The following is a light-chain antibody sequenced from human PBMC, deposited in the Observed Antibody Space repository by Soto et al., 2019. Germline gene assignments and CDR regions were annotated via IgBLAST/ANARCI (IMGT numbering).Light chain of an antibody. CDR1: NSDVGGYNY. Sequence: QSALTQPRSVSGSPGQSVTISCTGTNSDVGGYNYVSWYQQHPGKAPRLIIYDVSQRPSGVPDRFSGSKSGNTASLTISGLQAEDEAEYSCCSSTSSNTFYVFGTGTRSPS. CDR2: DVS. V-gene: IGLV2-11*01. CDR3: CSSTSSNTFYV. J-gene: IGLJ1*01.